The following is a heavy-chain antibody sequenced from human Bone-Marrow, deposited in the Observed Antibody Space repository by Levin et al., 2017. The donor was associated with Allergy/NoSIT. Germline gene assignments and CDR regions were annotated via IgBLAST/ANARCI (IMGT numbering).Heavy chain of an antibody. D-gene: IGHD3-10*01. CDR2: IHYSGTT. CDR3: ARGLRGYYYYMDV. Sequence: SETLSLTCTFSGDSISSYYYSWVRQAPGKGLEWIGHIHYSGTTDFKPSLRSRVTILMDKSKNLLFLQLRSVTAADTAIYFCARGLRGYYYYMDVWGKGTTVTVSS. CDR1: GDSISSYY. V-gene: IGHV4-59*01. J-gene: IGHJ6*03.